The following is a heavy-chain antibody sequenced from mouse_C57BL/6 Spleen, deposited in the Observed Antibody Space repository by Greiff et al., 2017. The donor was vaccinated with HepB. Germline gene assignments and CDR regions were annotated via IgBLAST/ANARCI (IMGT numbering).Heavy chain of an antibody. D-gene: IGHD1-1*01. V-gene: IGHV1-80*01. Sequence: SGAELVKPGASVKISCKASGYAFSSYWMNWVKQRPGKGLEWIGQIYPGDGDTNYNGKFKGKATLTADKSSSTAYMQLSSLTSEDSAVYFCARRGITTVFDYWGQGTTLTVSS. CDR3: ARRGITTVFDY. J-gene: IGHJ2*01. CDR2: IYPGDGDT. CDR1: GYAFSSYW.